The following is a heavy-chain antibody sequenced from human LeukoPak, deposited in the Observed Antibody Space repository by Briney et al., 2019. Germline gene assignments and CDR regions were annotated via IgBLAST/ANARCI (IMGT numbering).Heavy chain of an antibody. J-gene: IGHJ5*02. D-gene: IGHD3-10*01. CDR2: INPNSGGT. CDR3: ARGAITMVRGAFNWFDP. Sequence: ASVKVSCKASGYTFTSYYMHWVRQAPGQGLEWMGWINPNSGGTNYAQKFQGRVTMTRDTSISTAYMELSRLRSDDTAVYYCARGAITMVRGAFNWFDPWGQGTLVTVSS. V-gene: IGHV1-2*02. CDR1: GYTFTSYY.